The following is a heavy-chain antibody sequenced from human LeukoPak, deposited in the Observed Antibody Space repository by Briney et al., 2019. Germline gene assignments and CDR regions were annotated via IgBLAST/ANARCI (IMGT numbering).Heavy chain of an antibody. V-gene: IGHV3-66*01. D-gene: IGHD3-22*01. Sequence: GGSLRLSCAASGFTVSSNYMSWVRQAPGKGLEWVSVIYSDGRSYYADSVKGRFTISRDNSKNTLYLQMNSLRAEDTALYYCARESNSGYYLSYWGQGTLVAVSS. CDR2: IYSDGRS. J-gene: IGHJ4*02. CDR1: GFTVSSNY. CDR3: ARESNSGYYLSY.